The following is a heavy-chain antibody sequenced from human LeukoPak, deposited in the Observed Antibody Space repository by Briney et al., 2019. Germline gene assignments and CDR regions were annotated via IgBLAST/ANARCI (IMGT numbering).Heavy chain of an antibody. CDR2: IRYDGSNK. V-gene: IGHV3-30*02. CDR3: TTASFPDYYDSSGYILDAFDI. D-gene: IGHD3-22*01. Sequence: GGSLRLSCAASGFTFSSYGMHWVRQAPGKGLEWVAFIRYDGSNKYYADSVKGRFTISRDNSKNTLYLQMNSLKTEDTAVYYCTTASFPDYYDSSGYILDAFDIWGQGTMVTVSS. CDR1: GFTFSSYG. J-gene: IGHJ3*02.